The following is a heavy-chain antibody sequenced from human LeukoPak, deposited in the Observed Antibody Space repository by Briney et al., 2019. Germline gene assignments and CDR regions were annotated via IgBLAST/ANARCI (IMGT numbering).Heavy chain of an antibody. J-gene: IGHJ4*02. CDR3: ARHGVHGDYLYY. V-gene: IGHV4-30-4*07. CDR2: IYYSGST. Sequence: SQTLSLTCAVSGGSISSGGYSWSWIRQPPGKGLEWIGYIYYSGSTNYNPSLKSRVTISVDTSKNQFSLKLSSVTAADTAVYYCARHGVHGDYLYYWGQGTLVTVSS. CDR1: GGSISSGGYS. D-gene: IGHD1-1*01.